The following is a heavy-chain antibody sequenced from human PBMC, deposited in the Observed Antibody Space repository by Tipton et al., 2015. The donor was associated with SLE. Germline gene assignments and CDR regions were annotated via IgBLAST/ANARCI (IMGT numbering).Heavy chain of an antibody. CDR3: ARVWGPGYTYGYMGLGMDV. Sequence: TLSLTCAVYDGAFSGYYWSWIRQPPGKGLEWIGEISHSGSANYNPSLKSRVIISVDTPKNQFSLNLNSVTAADTAVYYCARVWGPGYTYGYMGLGMDVWDQGP. J-gene: IGHJ6*02. D-gene: IGHD5-18*01. CDR2: ISHSGSA. V-gene: IGHV4-34*01. CDR1: DGAFSGYY.